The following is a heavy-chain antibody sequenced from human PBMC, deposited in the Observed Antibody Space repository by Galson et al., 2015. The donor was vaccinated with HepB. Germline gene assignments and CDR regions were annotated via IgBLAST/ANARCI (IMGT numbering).Heavy chain of an antibody. V-gene: IGHV3-11*03. CDR2: ISNSGSYT. CDR1: RFTFGDYY. Sequence: SLRLSCAASRFTFGDYYMSWIRQAPGKGLEWISYISNSGSYTNYADSVKGRFTISRDNAKNSLYLPMNSLRAEDTAVYYCARMSRDFWGNFDYWGQGTLVTVSS. J-gene: IGHJ4*02. CDR3: ARMSRDFWGNFDY. D-gene: IGHD3-3*01.